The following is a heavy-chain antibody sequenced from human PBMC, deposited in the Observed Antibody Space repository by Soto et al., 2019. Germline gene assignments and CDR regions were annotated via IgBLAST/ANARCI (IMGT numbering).Heavy chain of an antibody. CDR2: ISGNGGST. CDR1: GFTFSSYA. D-gene: IGHD6-6*01. CDR3: AKGSEFSNSYNLDY. V-gene: IGHV3-23*01. J-gene: IGHJ4*02. Sequence: GGSLRLSCAASGFTFSSYAMSWVRQAPGRGLEWVSIISGNGGSTYYAASVKGRFTISRDNTKNTLYLQMDSLTAEDTAVYYCAKGSEFSNSYNLDYWGQGSLVTVSS.